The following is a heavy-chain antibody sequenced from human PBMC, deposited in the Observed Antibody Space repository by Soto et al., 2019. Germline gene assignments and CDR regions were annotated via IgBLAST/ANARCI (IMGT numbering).Heavy chain of an antibody. CDR3: AKADRPYYEILTGPDY. CDR2: LGGTGGRA. D-gene: IGHD3-9*01. J-gene: IGHJ4*02. Sequence: PGGSLRLSCAASGFTFSSYAMFWVRQAPGKGLEWVSALGGTGGRAYYAESVRGRFTVSRDNSRNTLFLQMNSLRVEDTAIYYCAKADRPYYEILTGPDYWGQGTPVTVSS. V-gene: IGHV3-23*01. CDR1: GFTFSSYA.